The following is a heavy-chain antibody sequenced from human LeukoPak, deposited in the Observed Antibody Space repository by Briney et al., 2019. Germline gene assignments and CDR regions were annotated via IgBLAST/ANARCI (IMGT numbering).Heavy chain of an antibody. CDR2: ISTSSSYI. D-gene: IGHD5-12*01. V-gene: IGHV3-21*01. J-gene: IGHJ4*02. CDR3: ARGRSGVSGNDSPFDY. Sequence: KTGGSLRLSCAASGFSFSSYGMSWVRQAPGKGLEWVASISTSSSYIYYADSLKGRFTISRDNAKKSLYLQINSLRAEDTAVCYCARGRSGVSGNDSPFDYWGQGTPVTVSS. CDR1: GFSFSSYG.